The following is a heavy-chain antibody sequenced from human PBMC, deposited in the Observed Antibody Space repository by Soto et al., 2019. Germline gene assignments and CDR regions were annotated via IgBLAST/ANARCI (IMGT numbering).Heavy chain of an antibody. CDR3: ARAVLEWKRSWFDP. CDR2: INHSGST. D-gene: IGHD3-3*01. CDR1: GGSFSGYY. J-gene: IGHJ5*02. Sequence: SETLSLTCAVYGGSFSGYYWSWIRQPPGKGLEWIGEINHSGSTNYNPSLKSRVTISVDTSKNQFSLKLSSVTAADTAVYYCARAVLEWKRSWFDPWGQGTLVTVSS. V-gene: IGHV4-34*01.